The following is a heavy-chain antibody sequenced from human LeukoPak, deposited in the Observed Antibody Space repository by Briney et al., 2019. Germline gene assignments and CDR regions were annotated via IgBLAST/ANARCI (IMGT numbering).Heavy chain of an antibody. CDR1: GGSISSYY. CDR2: IYYSGST. V-gene: IGHV4-39*07. Sequence: SETLSLTCTVSGGSISSYYWGWIRQPPGKGLEWIGSIYYSGSTYYNPSLKSRVTISVDTSKNQFSLKLSSVTAADTAVYYCARDLPPDYYGSGTVYWYFDLWGRGTLVTVSS. J-gene: IGHJ2*01. D-gene: IGHD3-10*01. CDR3: ARDLPPDYYGSGTVYWYFDL.